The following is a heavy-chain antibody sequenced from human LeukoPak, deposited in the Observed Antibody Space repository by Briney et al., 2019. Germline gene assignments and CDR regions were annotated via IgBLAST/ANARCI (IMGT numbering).Heavy chain of an antibody. Sequence: PGGSLRLSCAASAFTFSSYWMTWVRQAPGKGLEWVANIKEDGSEKYYVDSVKGRFTISRDNAKNSLYLQMNSLRAEDTAVYYCARDGYKSFDYWGQGTLVTVSS. D-gene: IGHD5-24*01. J-gene: IGHJ4*02. CDR1: AFTFSSYW. CDR2: IKEDGSEK. V-gene: IGHV3-7*03. CDR3: ARDGYKSFDY.